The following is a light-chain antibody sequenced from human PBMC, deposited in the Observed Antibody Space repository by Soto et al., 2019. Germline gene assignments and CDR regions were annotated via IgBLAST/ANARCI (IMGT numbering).Light chain of an antibody. J-gene: IGKJ1*01. CDR1: HGIGND. CDR3: LQHNSYPRT. V-gene: IGKV1-17*01. Sequence: DIQVTQSPSSLSASVGDRVTITCRASHGIGNDLGWYQQKPGKAPKRLIYLTYSLQTGVPSRFSGSGSGTEFSLTISSLQPEDSATYFCLQHNSYPRTFGQGTKVDIK. CDR2: LTY.